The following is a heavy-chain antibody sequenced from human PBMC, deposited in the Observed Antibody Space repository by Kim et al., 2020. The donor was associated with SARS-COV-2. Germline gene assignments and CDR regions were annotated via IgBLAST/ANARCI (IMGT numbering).Heavy chain of an antibody. J-gene: IGHJ4*02. V-gene: IGHV3-11*06. CDR2: ISGSSSYT. Sequence: GGSLRLSCAASGFTFSDYYMTWIRQAPGKGLEWVSYISGSSSYTNYADSVKGRFTMSRDNAKNSLFLQMSSLRAEDTAVYYCARGLSYCTSTSCYRGLGFWGQGTLVTVSS. D-gene: IGHD2-2*02. CDR3: ARGLSYCTSTSCYRGLGF. CDR1: GFTFSDYY.